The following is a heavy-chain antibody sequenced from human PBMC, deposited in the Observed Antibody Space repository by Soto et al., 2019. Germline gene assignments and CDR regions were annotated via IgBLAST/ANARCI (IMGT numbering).Heavy chain of an antibody. CDR1: GGSISSYY. J-gene: IGHJ4*02. CDR3: ARRYSSSSDY. CDR2: IFYSGST. Sequence: VQLQESGPGLVKPSETLSLTCTVSGGSISSYYWSWIRQPPGKGLEWIGYIFYSGSTNYNPSLXAXVXIXXDTSKNQFSLKLSSVTAADTAVYYCARRYSSSSDYWGQGTLVTVSS. D-gene: IGHD6-13*01. V-gene: IGHV4-59*08.